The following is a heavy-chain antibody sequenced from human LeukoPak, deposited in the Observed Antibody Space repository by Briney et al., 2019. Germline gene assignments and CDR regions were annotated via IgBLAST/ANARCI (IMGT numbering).Heavy chain of an antibody. J-gene: IGHJ4*02. V-gene: IGHV3-66*01. Sequence: GGSLRLSCAASGFTVSSNYMSWVRQAPGKGLEWVSVIYSGGSTYYADSVKGRFTISRDNSKNTLYLQINSLRAEDTAVYYCARDYSGPFDYWGQGTLVTVSS. CDR2: IYSGGST. CDR3: ARDYSGPFDY. D-gene: IGHD2-21*01. CDR1: GFTVSSNY.